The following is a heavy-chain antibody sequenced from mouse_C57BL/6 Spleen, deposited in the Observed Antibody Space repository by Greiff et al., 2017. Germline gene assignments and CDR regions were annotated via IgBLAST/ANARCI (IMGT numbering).Heavy chain of an antibody. D-gene: IGHD2-4*01. J-gene: IGHJ2*01. V-gene: IGHV1-7*01. CDR2: INPSSGYT. CDR3: ARSEDYGY. Sequence: VQLQESGAELAKPGASVKLSCKASGYTFPSYWMPWVNQRPVKGLEWIGYINPSSGYTKYNQKFKDKATLTADKSYSTAYMQLSSLTYEASAVYYCARSEDYGYGGPGTTLTVSS. CDR1: GYTFPSYW.